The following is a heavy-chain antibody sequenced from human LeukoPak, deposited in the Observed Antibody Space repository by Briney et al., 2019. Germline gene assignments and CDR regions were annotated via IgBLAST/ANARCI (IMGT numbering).Heavy chain of an antibody. CDR1: GYTFTSNY. D-gene: IGHD5-24*01. CDR3: ARIYGRDGYNYFDH. J-gene: IGHJ4*02. Sequence: ASVKVSCKASGYTFTSNYMHWVRQAPGQGLEWMGIINPSGGSTAYAQKFQGRVTMTRDTSTTTVHMELSSLRSEDTAVYYCARIYGRDGYNYFDHWGQGTLVTVSS. CDR2: INPSGGST. V-gene: IGHV1-46*01.